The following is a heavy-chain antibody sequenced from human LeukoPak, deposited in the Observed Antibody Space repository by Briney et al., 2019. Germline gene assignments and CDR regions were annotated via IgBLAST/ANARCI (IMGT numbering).Heavy chain of an antibody. CDR2: INARDGST. CDR3: ARDQGRVADYYYYGMDV. D-gene: IGHD2-15*01. J-gene: IGHJ6*02. Sequence: AASVKVSCKASGYTFTRWYMHWVRQAPGQGPGWMGIINARDGSTSTAQKFRGRITLTRDTSTSTVYMELRSLRSEDTAVDYCARDQGRVADYYYYGMDVWGQGTTVTVS. CDR1: GYTFTRWY. V-gene: IGHV1-46*01.